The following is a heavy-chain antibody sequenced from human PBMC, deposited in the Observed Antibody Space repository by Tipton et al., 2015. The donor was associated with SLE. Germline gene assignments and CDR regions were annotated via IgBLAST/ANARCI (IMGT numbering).Heavy chain of an antibody. CDR3: ARRGLAYYYGSGRALDI. D-gene: IGHD3-10*01. V-gene: IGHV4-34*01. CDR1: GGSFNGYY. Sequence: TLSLTCAVYGGSFNGYYCSWIRQPPGKGLEWIGEITPSGSTNCNPSLKSRVTLSVDTSKSQFSLDLTSVTAADTAVYYCARRGLAYYYGSGRALDIWGQGTMVTVSS. CDR2: ITPSGST. J-gene: IGHJ3*02.